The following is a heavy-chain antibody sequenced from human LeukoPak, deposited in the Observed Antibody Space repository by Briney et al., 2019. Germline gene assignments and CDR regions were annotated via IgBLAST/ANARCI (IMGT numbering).Heavy chain of an antibody. D-gene: IGHD5-18*01. CDR3: ARVKRYNYAHGTDY. V-gene: IGHV3-7*04. CDR2: IKQDGSEI. Sequence: GGSLRLSCAASGLNINTYWMSWVRQAPGTGLEWVANIKQDGSEIYYVKSVKDRFTISRDNAKNSLYMQMSGLRAEDTAVYYCARVKRYNYAHGTDYWGQGTLVTVSS. J-gene: IGHJ4*02. CDR1: GLNINTYW.